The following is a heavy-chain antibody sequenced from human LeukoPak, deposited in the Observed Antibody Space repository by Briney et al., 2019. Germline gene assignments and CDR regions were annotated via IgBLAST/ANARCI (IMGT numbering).Heavy chain of an antibody. V-gene: IGHV4-59*11. J-gene: IGHJ4*02. CDR3: ARRSGVLDSRDSRYYFDH. CDR1: GGSISSHY. CDR2: IYYSGST. D-gene: IGHD3-22*01. Sequence: PSETLSLTCIVSGGSISSHYWSGSRQTPGKGVEYIGYIYYSGSTDYNPSLKRRVTISLDTSENQFSLPLSSVTAADTAVYYCARRSGVLDSRDSRYYFDHWGQGTLVTVSS.